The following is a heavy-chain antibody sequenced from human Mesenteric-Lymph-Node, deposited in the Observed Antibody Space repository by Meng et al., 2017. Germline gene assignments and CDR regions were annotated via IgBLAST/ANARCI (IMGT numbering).Heavy chain of an antibody. J-gene: IGHJ4*02. D-gene: IGHD2-15*01. CDR2: GNQ. CDR3: ARLVVVVAATRRDYYFDY. Sequence: GNQFYPQSVKGRFTISRDISRNTLSLQMNSLRAEGTAVYYCARLVVVVAATRRDYYFDYWGQGTLVTVSS. V-gene: IGHV3-30*05.